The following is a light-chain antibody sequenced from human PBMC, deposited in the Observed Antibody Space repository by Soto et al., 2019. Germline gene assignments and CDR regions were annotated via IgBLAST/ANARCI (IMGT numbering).Light chain of an antibody. CDR1: SSDVGTYNL. CDR3: CSYASSNTPYYV. J-gene: IGLJ1*01. Sequence: QSVLTQPASVSGSPGQSITVSCTGTSSDVGTYNLVSWYQQHPGKAPKLMIYEGSKRPSGVSNRFSGSKSGNTASLTISGLQAEDEADYYCCSYASSNTPYYVFGTGTKLTVL. CDR2: EGS. V-gene: IGLV2-23*01.